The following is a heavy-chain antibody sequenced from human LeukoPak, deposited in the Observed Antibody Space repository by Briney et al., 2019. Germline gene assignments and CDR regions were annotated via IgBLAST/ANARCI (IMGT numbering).Heavy chain of an antibody. J-gene: IGHJ4*02. Sequence: ASVKVSCKASGGTFSSYAISWVRQAPGQGLEWMGWISAYNGNTNYAQKLQGRVTMTTDTSTSTAYMELRSLRSDDTAVYYCAREGVYCSGGSCFSKEIDYWGQGTLVTVSS. V-gene: IGHV1-18*01. CDR2: ISAYNGNT. CDR1: GGTFSSYA. D-gene: IGHD2-15*01. CDR3: AREGVYCSGGSCFSKEIDY.